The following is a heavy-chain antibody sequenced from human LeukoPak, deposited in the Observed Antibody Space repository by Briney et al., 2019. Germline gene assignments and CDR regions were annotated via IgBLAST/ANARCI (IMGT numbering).Heavy chain of an antibody. D-gene: IGHD3-22*01. J-gene: IGHJ4*02. CDR2: IYYSGST. CDR3: ARGSMVNYFDSSGYYNY. V-gene: IGHV4-59*01. Sequence: SETLSLTCTVSGGSISSYYWSWIRQPPGKGLEWIGYIYYSGSTNYNPSLKSRVTISVDTSKNQFSLKLSSVTAADTAVYYCARGSMVNYFDSSGYYNYWGQGALVTVSA. CDR1: GGSISSYY.